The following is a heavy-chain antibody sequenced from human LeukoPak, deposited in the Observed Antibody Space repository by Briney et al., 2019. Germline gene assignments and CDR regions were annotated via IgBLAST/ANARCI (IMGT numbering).Heavy chain of an antibody. J-gene: IGHJ5*02. CDR2: IYYSGDT. CDR1: DGAIAGYS. D-gene: IGHD2-15*01. V-gene: IGHV4-59*01. CDR3: ARGINCSGGSCYSLRWFDP. Sequence: KPSETLSLTCTVSDGAIAGYSWSWIRQAPGKGLEWIGYIYYSGDTNYNPSLQSRVTVSVDTSKNQFSLRLTSVSAADTAVYYCARGINCSGGSCYSLRWFDPWGQGTLVTVSS.